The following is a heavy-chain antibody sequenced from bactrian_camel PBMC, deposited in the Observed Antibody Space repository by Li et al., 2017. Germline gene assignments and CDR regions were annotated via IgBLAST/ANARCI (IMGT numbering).Heavy chain of an antibody. J-gene: IGHJ4*01. CDR2: LDTRSDGS. V-gene: IGHV3S31*01. Sequence: VQLVESGGGSVRAGGSLTLYCAASRFFPCMGWFRQGPGDRREGVATLDTRSDGSVYADSVKGRFTISKDNAKNTLYLQMNSLKPEDTAMYYCVVVQYGCVVTRPNFRGQGTQVTVS. CDR3: VVVQYGCVVTRPNF. D-gene: IGHD2*01. CDR1: RFFPC.